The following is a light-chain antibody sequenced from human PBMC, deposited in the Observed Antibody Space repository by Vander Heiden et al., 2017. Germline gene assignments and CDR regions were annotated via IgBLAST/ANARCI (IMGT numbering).Light chain of an antibody. Sequence: IVFTQSPATLSLSPAERATLSCRASQSVSNYLAWYQHQPGPAPRLLIYDASNRAAGIPARFRGSGSGTDFTLTISSLEPEDFAVYYCQQRSNWPPEVTFGGGTKVEIK. CDR3: QQRSNWPPEVT. CDR1: QSVSNY. V-gene: IGKV3-11*01. J-gene: IGKJ4*01. CDR2: DAS.